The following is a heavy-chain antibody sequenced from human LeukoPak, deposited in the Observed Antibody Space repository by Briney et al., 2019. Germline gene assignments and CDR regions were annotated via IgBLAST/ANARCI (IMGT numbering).Heavy chain of an antibody. Sequence: GGSLRLSCAASGFTFSSYAMSSVRQAPGKGLEWVSAISGSGGSTYYADSVKGRFTISRDNSKNTLYLQMNSLRAEDTAVYYCAKAHLYYYDSSGYYYYAFDIWGQGTMVTVSS. CDR3: AKAHLYYYDSSGYYYYAFDI. CDR2: ISGSGGST. V-gene: IGHV3-23*01. J-gene: IGHJ3*02. CDR1: GFTFSSYA. D-gene: IGHD3-22*01.